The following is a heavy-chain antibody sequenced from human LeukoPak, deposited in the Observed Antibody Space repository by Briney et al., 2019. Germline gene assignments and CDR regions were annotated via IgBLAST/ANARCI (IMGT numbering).Heavy chain of an antibody. CDR3: ARGPGALDY. CDR1: GYTFTGYY. CDR2: IKPNSGGT. J-gene: IGHJ4*02. Sequence: ASVKVSCKASGYTFTGYYLHWVRQTPGQGLEWMGWIKPNSGGTNYAQRFQGRVTMTRDTSISTAYMELSRLKSDDTAVYFCARGPGALDYWAREPWSPSPQ. D-gene: IGHD4/OR15-4a*01. V-gene: IGHV1-2*02.